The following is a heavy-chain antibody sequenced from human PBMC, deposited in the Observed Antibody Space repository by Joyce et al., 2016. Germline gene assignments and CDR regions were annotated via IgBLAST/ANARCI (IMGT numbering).Heavy chain of an antibody. Sequence: QVQLVESGGGVVQPGRSLRLSCAASGLTLSNYGVHWVRQAQGKGLEWGAVISYDGIYKDYADSVKGRFTISRDNSKNTVFLEMNSLRTEDTAVYYCAKILTATYSSGWFLDYWGQGTLVTVSS. CDR3: AKILTATYSSGWFLDY. V-gene: IGHV3-30*18. CDR2: ISYDGIYK. D-gene: IGHD6-25*01. CDR1: GLTLSNYG. J-gene: IGHJ4*02.